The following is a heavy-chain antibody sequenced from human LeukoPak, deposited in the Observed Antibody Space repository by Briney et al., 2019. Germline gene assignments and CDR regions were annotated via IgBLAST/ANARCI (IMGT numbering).Heavy chain of an antibody. J-gene: IGHJ4*02. CDR2: IYYSGST. Sequence: SETLSLTCTVSGGSISSYYWSWIRQPPGKGLEWIGYIYYSGSTNYNPSLKSRVTISVDTSKNQFSLKLSSVTAADTAVYYCARGGIAFGGVIVSQRTPFNYWGQGTLVIVSS. D-gene: IGHD3-16*02. CDR3: ARGGIAFGGVIVSQRTPFNY. CDR1: GGSISSYY. V-gene: IGHV4-59*01.